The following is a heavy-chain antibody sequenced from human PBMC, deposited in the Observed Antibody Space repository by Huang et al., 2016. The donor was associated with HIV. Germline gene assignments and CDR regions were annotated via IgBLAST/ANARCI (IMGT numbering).Heavy chain of an antibody. Sequence: QVQLVESGGGVVQPGGSLRLSCAASGFACSSYGMHWGRQDPGKGLEWVAFIRYDGSNKYYADSVRGRFTISRDNSKNTLYLQMNSLRAEDTAVYYCAKGSMANAFDIWGQGTMVTVSS. D-gene: IGHD3-10*01. CDR1: GFACSSYG. CDR3: AKGSMANAFDI. J-gene: IGHJ3*02. V-gene: IGHV3-30*02. CDR2: IRYDGSNK.